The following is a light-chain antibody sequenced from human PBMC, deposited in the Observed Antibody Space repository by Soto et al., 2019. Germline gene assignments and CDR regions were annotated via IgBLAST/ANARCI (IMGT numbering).Light chain of an antibody. V-gene: IGKV1-39*01. CDR1: QSISTF. J-gene: IGKJ4*01. Sequence: DIQMTQSPSSLSASVGDRVTIPCRAGQSISTFLNWYQQKPGKAPKLLIYAASSLQSGVPSRFSGSGSGTDFTLTISTLQREDSATYFCQQSYSIPLTFGGGTGWIS. CDR2: AAS. CDR3: QQSYSIPLT.